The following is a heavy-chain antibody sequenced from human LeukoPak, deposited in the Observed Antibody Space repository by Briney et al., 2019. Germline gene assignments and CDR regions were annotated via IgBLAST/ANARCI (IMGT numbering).Heavy chain of an antibody. CDR1: GGSFSGYY. CDR3: ARFDIAEDFDC. J-gene: IGHJ4*02. Sequence: SETLSLTCAVSGGSFSGYYWSWIRQSPGKGLEWIGEINHSGSTNYNPSLKSRVTISIDTSKNQFSLKLSSVTAADTAVYYCARFDIAEDFDCWGQGTLVTVSS. D-gene: IGHD6-13*01. CDR2: INHSGST. V-gene: IGHV4-34*01.